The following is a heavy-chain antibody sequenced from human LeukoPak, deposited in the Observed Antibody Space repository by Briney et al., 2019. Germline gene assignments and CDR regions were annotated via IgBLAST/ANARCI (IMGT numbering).Heavy chain of an antibody. D-gene: IGHD1-26*01. CDR1: GYTFTVYY. V-gene: IGHV1-2*06. J-gene: IGHJ4*02. CDR2: INPNSGGT. CDR3: ASGGSYSFSGVDYFDY. Sequence: GASVKVSCKAFGYTFTVYYMHWVRQTPGQGLEWMGRINPNSGGTNFAQNFQGRVTMTRDTSISTVYMELSRLRSDDTAVYYCASGGSYSFSGVDYFDYWGQGTLVTVSS.